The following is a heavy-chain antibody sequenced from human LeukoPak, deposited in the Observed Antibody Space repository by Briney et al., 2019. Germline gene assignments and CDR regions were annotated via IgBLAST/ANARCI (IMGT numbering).Heavy chain of an antibody. CDR3: ARVACSSTTCYISSGYFDY. D-gene: IGHD2-2*02. Sequence: SETLSLTCAVYGGSFSGYYWSWIRQPPGKGLEWIGEINHSGSTNYNPSLKSRVTISVDTSKNQFSLKLSSVTAADTAVYYCARVACSSTTCYISSGYFDYWGQGTLVTVSS. J-gene: IGHJ4*02. CDR2: INHSGST. CDR1: GGSFSGYY. V-gene: IGHV4-34*01.